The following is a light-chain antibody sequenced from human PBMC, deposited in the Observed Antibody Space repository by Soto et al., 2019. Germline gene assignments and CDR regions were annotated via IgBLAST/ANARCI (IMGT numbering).Light chain of an antibody. V-gene: IGLV2-14*01. CDR3: FSFTTDWTHV. J-gene: IGLJ1*01. CDR2: EVS. CDR1: SSDIGAYNY. Sequence: QSVLTQPASVSGSPGQSITISCTGSSSDIGAYNYVSWFQQYPGKAPKLTISEVSNRPSGVSNRFSGSKSGTAASLTISGLQTEDEADYFCFSFTTDWTHVFGTGTKVTV.